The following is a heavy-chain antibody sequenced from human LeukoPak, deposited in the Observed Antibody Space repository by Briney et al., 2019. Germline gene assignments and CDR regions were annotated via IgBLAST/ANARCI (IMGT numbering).Heavy chain of an antibody. Sequence: SETLSLTCTVSGGSISSYYWSWIRQPPGKGMEWIGYIYYSGSTNYNPSLKSRVTISVHTSKNQFSLKLSSVTAADTAVYYCARDLSSLNWFDPWGQGTLVTVSS. CDR2: IYYSGST. CDR1: GGSISSYY. V-gene: IGHV4-59*01. CDR3: ARDLSSLNWFDP. J-gene: IGHJ5*02. D-gene: IGHD6-19*01.